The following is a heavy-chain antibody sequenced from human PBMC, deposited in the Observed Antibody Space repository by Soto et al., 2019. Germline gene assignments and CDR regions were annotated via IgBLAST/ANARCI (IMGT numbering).Heavy chain of an antibody. CDR3: ATRRDGYNFDY. CDR2: FDPEDGET. CDR1: GYTLTELS. J-gene: IGHJ4*02. Sequence: ASVKVSCKVSGYTLTELSMHWVRQAPGKGLEWMGGFDPEDGETIYAQKFQGRVTMIEDTSTDTAYMELSSLRSEDTAVYYCATRRDGYNFDYWGQGTLVTVSS. V-gene: IGHV1-24*01. D-gene: IGHD5-12*01.